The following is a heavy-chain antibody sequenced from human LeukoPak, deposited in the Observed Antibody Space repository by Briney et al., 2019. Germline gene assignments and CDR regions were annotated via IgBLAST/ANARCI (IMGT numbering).Heavy chain of an antibody. J-gene: IGHJ4*02. CDR2: IIASSGST. CDR1: GFSFNNYA. CDR3: VKGGYDFVEVAYFDF. D-gene: IGHD5-12*01. V-gene: IGHV3-23*01. Sequence: GGSLRLSCAAYGFSFNNYAMGWVRQAPGKGLEWVSIIIASSGSTFYADSVKGRFTISRDNSKNTLYLQMNSLRVEDTAVYYCVKGGYDFVEVAYFDFWGQGTLVTVSS.